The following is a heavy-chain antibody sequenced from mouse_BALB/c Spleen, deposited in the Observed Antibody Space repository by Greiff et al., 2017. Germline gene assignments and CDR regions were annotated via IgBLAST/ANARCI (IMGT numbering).Heavy chain of an antibody. J-gene: IGHJ2*01. V-gene: IGHV5-17*02. Sequence: EVKLVESGGGLVQPGGSRKLSCAASGFTFSSFGMHWVRQAPEKGLEWVAYISSGSSTIYYADTVKGRFTISRDNPKNTLFLQMTSLRSEDTAMYYCARSRYGNYLDYWGPGNTRTGSS. D-gene: IGHD2-10*02. CDR3: ARSRYGNYLDY. CDR2: ISSGSSTI. CDR1: GFTFSSFG.